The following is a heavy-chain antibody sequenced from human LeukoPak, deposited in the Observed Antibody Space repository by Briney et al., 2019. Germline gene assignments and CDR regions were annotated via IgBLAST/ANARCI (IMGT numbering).Heavy chain of an antibody. Sequence: PGGSLRLSCAASGFTFSSYAMSWVRQAPGKGLEWVSGISGSGGSTYYADSVKGRFTISRDNSKNTLYLQMNSLRAEDTAVYYCAKDVTYSSSWYPFDYWGQGTLVTVSS. CDR1: GFTFSSYA. D-gene: IGHD6-13*01. J-gene: IGHJ4*02. CDR3: AKDVTYSSSWYPFDY. V-gene: IGHV3-23*01. CDR2: ISGSGGST.